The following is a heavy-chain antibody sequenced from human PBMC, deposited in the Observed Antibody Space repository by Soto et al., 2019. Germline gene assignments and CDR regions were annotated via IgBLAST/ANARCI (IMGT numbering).Heavy chain of an antibody. D-gene: IGHD2-2*01. J-gene: IGHJ6*02. CDR3: AREIVVVPAAMPDRSGMDV. CDR2: INAGNGNT. Sequence: ASVKVSCKASGYTFTSYAMHWVRQAPGQRLEWMGWINAGNGNTKYSQKFQGRVTITRDTSASTAYMELSSLRSEDTAVYYCAREIVVVPAAMPDRSGMDVWGQGTTVTVSS. CDR1: GYTFTSYA. V-gene: IGHV1-3*01.